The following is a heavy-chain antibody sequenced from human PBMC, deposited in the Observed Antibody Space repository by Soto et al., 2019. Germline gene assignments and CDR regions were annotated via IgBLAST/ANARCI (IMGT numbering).Heavy chain of an antibody. J-gene: IGHJ6*03. V-gene: IGHV4-59*08. D-gene: IGHD2-2*01. CDR2: IYYSGST. Sequence: SGTLSLTCTVSGGSISSYYWSWIRQPPGKGLEWIGYIYYSGSTNYNPSLKSRVTISVDTSKNQFSLKLSSVTAADTAVYYCARHGVPAAIGYYYYMDVWGKGTTVTVSS. CDR3: ARHGVPAAIGYYYYMDV. CDR1: GGSISSYY.